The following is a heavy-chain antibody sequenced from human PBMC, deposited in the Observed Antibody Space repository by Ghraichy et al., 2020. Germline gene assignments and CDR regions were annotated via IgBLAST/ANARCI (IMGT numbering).Heavy chain of an antibody. D-gene: IGHD4-17*01. CDR2: IKRKGDSGTA. CDR3: TTDLTGRYGDYRNP. J-gene: IGHJ5*02. V-gene: IGHV3-15*01. Sequence: GGSLRLSCAASGFTFSSAWMSWVRQAPGKGLEWVGRIKRKGDSGTADYAAPVKGRFTISRDDSKNTLYLQMNSLKTEDTAVYYCTTDLTGRYGDYRNPWGQGTLVTVSS. CDR1: GFTFSSAW.